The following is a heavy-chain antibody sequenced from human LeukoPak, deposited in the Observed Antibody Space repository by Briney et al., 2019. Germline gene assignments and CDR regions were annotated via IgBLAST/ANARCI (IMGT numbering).Heavy chain of an antibody. CDR2: IYYSGST. CDR3: ARVQAAGIVDY. D-gene: IGHD6-13*01. CDR1: GGSISSYY. J-gene: IGHJ4*02. Sequence: SETMSLTCTVSGGSISSYYWSWIRQPPGKGLEWIGYIYYSGSTNYNPSLKSRVTISVDTSKNQFSLKLSSVTAADTAVYYCARVQAAGIVDYWGQGTLVTVSS. V-gene: IGHV4-59*01.